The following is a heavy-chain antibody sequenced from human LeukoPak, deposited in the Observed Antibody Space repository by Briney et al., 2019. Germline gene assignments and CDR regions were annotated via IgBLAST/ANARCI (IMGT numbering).Heavy chain of an antibody. CDR2: IYTSGST. Sequence: SETLSLTCTVSGGSISSSSYYWSWIRQPAGKGLEWIGRIYTSGSTNYNPSLKSRVTMSVDTSKNQFSLKLSSVTAADTAVYYCARGISSSWPSDFDYWGQGTLVTVSS. D-gene: IGHD6-13*01. J-gene: IGHJ4*02. V-gene: IGHV4-61*02. CDR3: ARGISSSWPSDFDY. CDR1: GGSISSSSYY.